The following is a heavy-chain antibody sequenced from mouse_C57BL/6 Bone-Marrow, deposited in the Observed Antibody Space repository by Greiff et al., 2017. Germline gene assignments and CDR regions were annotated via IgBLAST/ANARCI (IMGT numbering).Heavy chain of an antibody. D-gene: IGHD2-5*01. V-gene: IGHV7-1*01. Sequence: EVKLVESGGGLVQSGRSLRLSCATSGFTFSDFYMEWVRQAPGKGLEWIAASRNKANDYTTEYSASVKGRFIVSRDTSQSILYLQMNALRAEDTAIYYCARRPSYYSTGGYAMDYWGQGTSVTVSS. CDR1: GFTFSDFY. CDR3: ARRPSYYSTGGYAMDY. CDR2: SRNKANDYTT. J-gene: IGHJ4*01.